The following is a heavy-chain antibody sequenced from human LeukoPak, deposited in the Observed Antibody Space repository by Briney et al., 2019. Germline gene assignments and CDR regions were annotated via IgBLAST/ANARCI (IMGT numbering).Heavy chain of an antibody. CDR2: INHSVNT. V-gene: IGHV4-34*01. D-gene: IGHD3-16*02. CDR3: ARGTPIYDYVWGSYRYKTPFDY. Sequence: LDLIGEINHSVNTNYNPSLKSRVTISVDTSKNQFSLKLSSVTAADTVVYYCARGTPIYDYVWGSYRYKTPFDYWGQGTLVTVSS. J-gene: IGHJ4*02.